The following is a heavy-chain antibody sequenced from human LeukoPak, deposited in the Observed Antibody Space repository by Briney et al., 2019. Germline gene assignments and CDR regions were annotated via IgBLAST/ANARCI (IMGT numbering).Heavy chain of an antibody. V-gene: IGHV3-23*01. J-gene: IGHJ4*02. CDR1: GFTFSSYA. Sequence: PEGSLRLSCAASGFTFSSYAMSWVRQAPGKGLEWVSAISGSGGSTYYADSVKGRFTISRDNSKNTLYLQMNSLRAEDTAVYYCAKDLFGVTSYDYWGQGTLVTVSS. D-gene: IGHD4-17*01. CDR2: ISGSGGST. CDR3: AKDLFGVTSYDY.